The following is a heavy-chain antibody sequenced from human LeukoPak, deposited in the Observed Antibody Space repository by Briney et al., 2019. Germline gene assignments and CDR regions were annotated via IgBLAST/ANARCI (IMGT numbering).Heavy chain of an antibody. J-gene: IGHJ5*02. V-gene: IGHV3-73*01. CDR1: GFTFSDSA. CDR2: IRGKGFSDPP. Sequence: PGRSLRLSCAASGFTFSDSAIHWVRQASGKGLEWVGRIRGKGFSDPPAYAASVKDRFTISRDDSESAAYLQMNSLKAEDTAVYYCTVPQSGGNWFDPWGPGTQVTVSS. D-gene: IGHD3-16*01. CDR3: TVPQSGGNWFDP.